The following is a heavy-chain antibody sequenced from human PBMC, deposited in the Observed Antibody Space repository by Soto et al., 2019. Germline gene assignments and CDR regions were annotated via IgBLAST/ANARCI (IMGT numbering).Heavy chain of an antibody. D-gene: IGHD2-8*01. J-gene: IGHJ6*02. CDR2: IYYGGST. CDR1: GGSISSYY. V-gene: IGHV4-59*12. Sequence: PSETLSLTCTVSGGSISSYYWSWIRQPPGRGLEWIGFIYYGGSTNYNPSLKSRVTISVDKSKNQFSLKLSSVTAADTAVYYCARRGYCTNGVCYYGMDVWGQGTTVTVSS. CDR3: ARRGYCTNGVCYYGMDV.